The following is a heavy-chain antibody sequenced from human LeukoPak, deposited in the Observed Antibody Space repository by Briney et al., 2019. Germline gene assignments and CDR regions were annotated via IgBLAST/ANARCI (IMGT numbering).Heavy chain of an antibody. CDR2: INPSSGGT. V-gene: IGHV1-2*02. CDR3: ARRVVAATFYYYMDV. Sequence: ASVKVSCKPSGYTFTGYYIHWVRQAPGQGLEWMGWINPSSGGTNYPQNFQGRVTMTRDTSLSTAYMEVSGLRSDDTAVYYCARRVVAATFYYYMDVWGKGTTVTVSS. J-gene: IGHJ6*03. D-gene: IGHD2-15*01. CDR1: GYTFTGYY.